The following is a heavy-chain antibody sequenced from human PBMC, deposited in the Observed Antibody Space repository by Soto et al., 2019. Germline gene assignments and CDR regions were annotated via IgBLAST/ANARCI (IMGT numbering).Heavy chain of an antibody. V-gene: IGHV5-51*01. J-gene: IGHJ6*02. D-gene: IGHD3-10*01. CDR3: ARDGVDYGMDV. CDR1: GYSLTSYW. Sequence: GESLKISCKGSGYSLTSYWIGWVRQMPGKGLEWMGIIYPGDSDTNYSPSFQGHVTISADKSISTAYLQWSSLKASDTAMSYCARDGVDYGMDVWGQGTTVTVSS. CDR2: IYPGDSDT.